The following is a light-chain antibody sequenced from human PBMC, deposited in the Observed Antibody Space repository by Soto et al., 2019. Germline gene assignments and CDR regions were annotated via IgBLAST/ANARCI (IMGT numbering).Light chain of an antibody. J-gene: IGKJ4*01. CDR2: DAS. Sequence: DIQMTQSPSSLSASVGDRVTITCQASQDIINSLNWYQQKPGKAPKLLICDASNLETGVPSRFSGSGSGTEFTYSISSLQPEDIATYYCQQNSGLPTFGGGTKVEIK. CDR3: QQNSGLPT. CDR1: QDIINS. V-gene: IGKV1-33*01.